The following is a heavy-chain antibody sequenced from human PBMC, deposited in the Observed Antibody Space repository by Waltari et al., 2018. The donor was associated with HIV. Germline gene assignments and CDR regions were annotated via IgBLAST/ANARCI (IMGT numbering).Heavy chain of an antibody. V-gene: IGHV4-39*01. CDR2: IYYRGST. CDR3: ARTTAWGQWLDY. Sequence: QLQLQESGPGLVKPSETLSLTCTVSGGSISSSSYYWGWIRQPPGKGLEWIGSIYYRGSTYYNPSLKSRVTISVDTSKNQFSLKLSSVTAADTAVYYCARTTAWGQWLDYWGQGTLVTVSS. D-gene: IGHD6-19*01. CDR1: GGSISSSSYY. J-gene: IGHJ4*02.